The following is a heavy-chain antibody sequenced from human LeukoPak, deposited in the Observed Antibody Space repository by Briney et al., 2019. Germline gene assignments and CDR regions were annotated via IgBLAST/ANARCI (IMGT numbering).Heavy chain of an antibody. Sequence: PGGSLRLSCTAHGFTFSSYAIHWIRQAPGKGLELVALVWHDGSNKYYADSVKGRFTISRDNSKNTVYLQMNSLRAEDTAVYYCARELFGSGSCPDYWGQGTLVTVSS. CDR3: ARELFGSGSCPDY. CDR1: GFTFSSYA. D-gene: IGHD3-10*01. V-gene: IGHV3-33*01. CDR2: VWHDGSNK. J-gene: IGHJ4*02.